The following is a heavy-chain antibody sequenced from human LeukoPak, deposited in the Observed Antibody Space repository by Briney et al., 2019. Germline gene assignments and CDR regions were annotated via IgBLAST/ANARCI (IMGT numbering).Heavy chain of an antibody. V-gene: IGHV3-23*01. J-gene: IGHJ4*02. Sequence: GETLRLSCVASGFTFRHYDMSWVRQAPGKGLEWVSSINTSGGSTYYADSLQGRFTISRDNSKNTLHLQMNNARAEDTALYYCMKLPTMIIVIDTDFEYWGQGAQVTVSS. CDR2: INTSGGST. CDR1: GFTFRHYD. CDR3: MKLPTMIIVIDTDFEY. D-gene: IGHD2-21*01.